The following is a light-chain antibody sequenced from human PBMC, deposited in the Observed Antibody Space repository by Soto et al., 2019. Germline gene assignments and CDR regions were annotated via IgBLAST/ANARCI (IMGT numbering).Light chain of an antibody. J-gene: IGKJ5*01. CDR2: GAS. CDR1: QSVSSSY. CDR3: QQYGSSPLVT. V-gene: IGKV3-20*01. Sequence: VVLTQSPGTLSLSPGERATLSCRASQSVSSSYLAWYQQKPGQAPRLLIYGASSRATGIPDRFSGSGSGTDFTLTISRLAPEDFAVYYCQQYGSSPLVTFGQGTRLEIK.